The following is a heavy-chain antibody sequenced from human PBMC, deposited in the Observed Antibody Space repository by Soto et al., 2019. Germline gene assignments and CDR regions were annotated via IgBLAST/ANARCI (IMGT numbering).Heavy chain of an antibody. J-gene: IGHJ6*02. V-gene: IGHV2-26*01. CDR3: ARLVPSVLHSSAHTYAMDL. CDR1: GFSLSNTRMG. D-gene: IGHD2-15*01. Sequence: SGPTLVNPTETLTLTCTVSGFSLSNTRMGVSWIRQPPGKALEWLAHIFSTDERSYSTSLKSRLTISKDTSRTQVVLTMTNIDPVDTATYYCARLVPSVLHSSAHTYAMDLWGQGTTVTVSS. CDR2: IFSTDER.